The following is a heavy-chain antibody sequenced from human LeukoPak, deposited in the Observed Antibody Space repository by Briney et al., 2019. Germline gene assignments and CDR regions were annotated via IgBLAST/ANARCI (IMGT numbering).Heavy chain of an antibody. Sequence: PSETLSLTCTVSGGSISSCYWSWIRQPAGKGLEWIGRIYTSGSTNYNPSLKSRVTMSVDTSKNQFSLKLSSVTAADTAVYYCARDLRSIAALDYYYMDVWGKGTTVTVSS. V-gene: IGHV4-4*07. J-gene: IGHJ6*03. D-gene: IGHD6-6*01. CDR2: IYTSGST. CDR3: ARDLRSIAALDYYYMDV. CDR1: GGSISSCY.